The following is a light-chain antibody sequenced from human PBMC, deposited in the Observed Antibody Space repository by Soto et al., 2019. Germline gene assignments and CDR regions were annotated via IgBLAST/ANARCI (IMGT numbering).Light chain of an antibody. CDR2: VNS. Sequence: QSALTQPASVSGSPGQSITISCTGTSSDIGDYKYVSWYQQHPDKAPKLIIFVNSNRPSGISNRFSASKSGNTASLTISGLQAEDEADYYGSSYTSSVTPYVFGTGAKLTVL. CDR1: SSDIGDYKY. CDR3: SSYTSSVTPYV. V-gene: IGLV2-14*01. J-gene: IGLJ1*01.